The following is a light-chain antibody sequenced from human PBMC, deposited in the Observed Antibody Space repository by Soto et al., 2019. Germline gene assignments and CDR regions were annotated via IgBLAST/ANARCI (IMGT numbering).Light chain of an antibody. CDR1: QSVSSY. V-gene: IGKV3-11*01. J-gene: IGKJ5*01. Sequence: EIVLTQSPATLSLSPGERATLSCRASQSVSSYLAWYQQKPGQAPRLLIYDASNRATGIPARFSGSGSGTDFTLTINSLEAEDFAVYYCQQRSNWPPINFGKGTRLEIK. CDR3: QQRSNWPPIN. CDR2: DAS.